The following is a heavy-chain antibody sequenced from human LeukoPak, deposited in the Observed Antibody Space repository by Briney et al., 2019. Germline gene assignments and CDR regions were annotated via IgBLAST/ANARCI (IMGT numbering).Heavy chain of an antibody. CDR3: ARGPNSDWSGLDF. CDR2: ISPTGSTT. D-gene: IGHD3-9*01. CDR1: VFSLSVHW. Sequence: GGSLRLSCTASVFSLSVHWMHSASDLPGKGLFWVSRISPTGSTTSSADSVKGRFTVSRDNPKNTLYPQVNNLRAEDTAVYYCARGPNSDWSGLDFWGQGTLLTVSS. V-gene: IGHV3-74*01. J-gene: IGHJ4*02.